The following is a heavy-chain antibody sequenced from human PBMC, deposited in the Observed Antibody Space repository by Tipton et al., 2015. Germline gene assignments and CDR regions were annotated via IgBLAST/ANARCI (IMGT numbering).Heavy chain of an antibody. CDR2: ISHSGNT. J-gene: IGHJ4*02. D-gene: IGHD3-9*01. V-gene: IGHV4-38-2*01. Sequence: TLSLTCAVSAYSISTDYYWVWIRQPPGKGLEWIGSISHSGNTYYNPSLKSRVTMSRDTSKNQFSLKLTSVIAADTAVYYCACQDYDSLTRDYQTVDYWGQGTLVTVSS. CDR1: AYSISTDYY. CDR3: ACQDYDSLTRDYQTVDY.